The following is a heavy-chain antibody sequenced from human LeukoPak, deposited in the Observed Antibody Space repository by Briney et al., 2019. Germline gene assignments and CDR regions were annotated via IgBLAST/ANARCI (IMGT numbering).Heavy chain of an antibody. CDR1: GGFISSYY. CDR3: ARQDYSGTYLFDY. D-gene: IGHD1-26*01. Sequence: SETLSLTCTVSGGFISSYYWSWIRQTPGKGLEWICYIYYSGSTNYNPSLKSRVTISVDTSKNQFSLKLTSVTATDTAVYYCARQDYSGTYLFDYWGQGTLVTVSS. J-gene: IGHJ4*02. CDR2: IYYSGST. V-gene: IGHV4-59*08.